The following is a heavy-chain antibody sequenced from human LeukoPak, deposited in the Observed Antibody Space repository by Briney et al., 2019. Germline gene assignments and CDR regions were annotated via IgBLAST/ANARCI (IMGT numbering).Heavy chain of an antibody. CDR1: GFTFSSYE. J-gene: IGHJ3*02. Sequence: PGGSLRLSCAASGFTFSSYEMNWVRQAPGKGLEWVSYISSSGSTIYYADSVKGRFTISRDNAKNSLYLQMNSLRAEDTAVYYCARHRGAENYYDSSGYSNDAFDIWGQGTMVTVSS. D-gene: IGHD3-22*01. V-gene: IGHV3-48*03. CDR2: ISSSGSTI. CDR3: ARHRGAENYYDSSGYSNDAFDI.